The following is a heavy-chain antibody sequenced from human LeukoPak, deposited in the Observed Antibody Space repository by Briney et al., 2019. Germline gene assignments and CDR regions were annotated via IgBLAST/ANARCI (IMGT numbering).Heavy chain of an antibody. J-gene: IGHJ6*03. V-gene: IGHV3-21*01. CDR1: KLIFSDYT. Sequence: GGSLRLSCAAPKLIFSDYTMTWVRQAPGKGLEWVSSISGRSNYRYYADSLKDRFTISRDNAKSSLYLQMDRLRAEDTAVYYCARVVVIGMSAISIWGFDHYYYMDVWGKGTTVTVSS. D-gene: IGHD2/OR15-2a*01. CDR3: ARVVVIGMSAISIWGFDHYYYMDV. CDR2: ISGRSNYR.